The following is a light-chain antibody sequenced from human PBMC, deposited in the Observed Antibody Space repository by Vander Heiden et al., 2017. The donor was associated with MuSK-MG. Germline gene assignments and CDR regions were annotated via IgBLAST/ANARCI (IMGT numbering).Light chain of an antibody. CDR3: QSYDSSLSGSYV. J-gene: IGLJ1*01. CDR1: SSNIGADYH. Sequence: QSVLTPPPSVSGAPGQRVPISCTGSSSNIGADYHVHWYQQLPGTAPTLLIYCNSNRPSGVPDRFSGAKSGTSASLAITGLQAEDEADYYCQSYDSSLSGSYVFGTGTKVTVL. V-gene: IGLV1-40*01. CDR2: CNS.